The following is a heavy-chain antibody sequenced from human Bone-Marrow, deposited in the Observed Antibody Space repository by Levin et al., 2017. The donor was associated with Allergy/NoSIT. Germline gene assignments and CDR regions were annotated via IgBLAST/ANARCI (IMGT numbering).Heavy chain of an antibody. V-gene: IGHV3-21*01. CDR3: ARVARLRGSGRYSYYFDY. CDR2: ISSSSSYI. J-gene: IGHJ4*02. D-gene: IGHD3-10*01. CDR1: GFTFSSYS. Sequence: GESLKISCAASGFTFSSYSMNWVRQAPGKGLEWVSSISSSSSYIYYADSVKGRFTISRDNAKNSLYLQMNSLRAEDTAVYYCARVARLRGSGRYSYYFDYWGQGTLVTVSS.